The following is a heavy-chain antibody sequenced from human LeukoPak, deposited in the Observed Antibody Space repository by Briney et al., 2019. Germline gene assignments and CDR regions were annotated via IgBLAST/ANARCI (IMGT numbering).Heavy chain of an antibody. CDR2: ISPGSSFT. V-gene: IGHV3-21*05. CDR3: ARLGSCSHGFVHY. J-gene: IGHJ4*02. Sequence: GGSLRLSCAGSGVTFSSYSMNWVRQPPGKGLEWVSYISPGSSFTNYADSVKDRFTISRDNAKNSVYLQMNSLRAADTAVYYCARLGSCSHGFVHYWGQGTLVTVSS. D-gene: IGHD3-10*01. CDR1: GVTFSSYS.